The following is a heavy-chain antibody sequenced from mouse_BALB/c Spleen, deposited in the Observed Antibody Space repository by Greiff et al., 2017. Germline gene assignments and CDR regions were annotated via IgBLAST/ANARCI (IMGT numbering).Heavy chain of an antibody. Sequence: EVQLVESGGGLVKPGGSLKLSCAASGFAFSSYDMSWVRQTPEKRLEWVAYISSGGGSTYYPDTVKGRFTISRDNAKNTLYLQMSSLKSEDTAMYYCYYDLVDYWGQGTSVTVSS. J-gene: IGHJ4*01. CDR3: YYDLVDY. CDR1: GFAFSSYD. V-gene: IGHV5-12-1*01. CDR2: ISSGGGST. D-gene: IGHD2-4*01.